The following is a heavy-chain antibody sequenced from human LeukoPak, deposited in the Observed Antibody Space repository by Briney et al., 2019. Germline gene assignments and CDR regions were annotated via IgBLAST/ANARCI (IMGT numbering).Heavy chain of an antibody. CDR2: ISGGGGST. CDR3: AKGSGINHYHWIDP. V-gene: IGHV3-23*01. J-gene: IGHJ5*02. CDR1: GFTFSTYA. Sequence: GGSLRLSCAASGFTFSTYAMTWVRQAPGKGLEWVSGISGGGGSTYYADSVKGRFTISRDNSKNTLYLQMDSLRAEDTALYYCAKGSGINHYHWIDPWGQGTLVTVSS. D-gene: IGHD1-14*01.